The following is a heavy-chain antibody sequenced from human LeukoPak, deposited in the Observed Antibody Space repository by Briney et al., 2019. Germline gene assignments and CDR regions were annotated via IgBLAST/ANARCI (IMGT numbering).Heavy chain of an antibody. V-gene: IGHV3-21*01. CDR1: GFTFSSYS. Sequence: GGSLRLSCAASGFTFSSYSMNWVRQAPGKGLEWVSSISSSSSYIYYADSVKGRFTISRDNAKNSLYLQMNSLRAEDTAVYYCAGGPGSWYAPGDYWGQGILVTVSS. CDR2: ISSSSSYI. D-gene: IGHD6-13*01. CDR3: AGGPGSWYAPGDY. J-gene: IGHJ4*02.